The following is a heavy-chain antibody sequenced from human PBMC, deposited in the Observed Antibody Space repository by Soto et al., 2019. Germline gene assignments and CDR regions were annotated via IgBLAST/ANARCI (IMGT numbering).Heavy chain of an antibody. CDR1: GFSFSSTD. CDR2: ILDTGTTV. J-gene: IGHJ5*02. Sequence: EFQVLESGGGWVQPGGSLRLSCAASGFSFSSTDMSWVRQAPGKGLEWVSTILDTGTTVFYADSVKGRFTVSRDNSHNTLSVQMNNLRADDTAVYYCVKNSGWFNTWGQRTLVAVSS. CDR3: VKNSGWFNT. D-gene: IGHD3-10*01. V-gene: IGHV3-23*01.